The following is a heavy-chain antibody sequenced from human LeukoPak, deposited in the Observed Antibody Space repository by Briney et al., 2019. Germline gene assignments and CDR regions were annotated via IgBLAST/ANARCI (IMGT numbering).Heavy chain of an antibody. J-gene: IGHJ4*02. D-gene: IGHD6-19*01. Sequence: GGSLRLSCAASGFTFSSYAMTWVRQAPGKGLEWVSGISATGGSTYSADSVQGRFTISRDNSKNTLYLQMNSLRAEDTAVYYCAKEHSSGWYVIFDSWGQGTLVIVSS. CDR1: GFTFSSYA. CDR2: ISATGGST. V-gene: IGHV3-23*01. CDR3: AKEHSSGWYVIFDS.